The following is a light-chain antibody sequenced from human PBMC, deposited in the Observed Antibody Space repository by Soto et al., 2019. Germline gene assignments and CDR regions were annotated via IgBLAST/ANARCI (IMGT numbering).Light chain of an antibody. Sequence: QSVLTQPHSVSGTPGQRLTVSCSGSDSNIGSYSVHWFQQLPGTAPKLLISTTYQRPSGVPERFSGSKSGTSASLAISGLQSEDEADYYCAAWDDSLNGHVFGTGTKRTVL. CDR2: TTY. J-gene: IGLJ1*01. CDR3: AAWDDSLNGHV. CDR1: DSNIGSYS. V-gene: IGLV1-44*01.